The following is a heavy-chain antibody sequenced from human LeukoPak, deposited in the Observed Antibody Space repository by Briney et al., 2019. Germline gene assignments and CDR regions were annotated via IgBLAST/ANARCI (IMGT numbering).Heavy chain of an antibody. CDR3: ARGPTRYYFDC. J-gene: IGHJ4*02. CDR1: GGSFSGYY. D-gene: IGHD4-17*01. V-gene: IGHV4-34*01. CDR2: INHSGST. Sequence: SETLSLTCAVYGGSFSGYYWSWIRQPPGKGLEWMGEINHSGSTNYNPSLKSRVTISVDTSKKQFSLKLSSVTAADTAVYYCARGPTRYYFDCWGQGTLVTVSS.